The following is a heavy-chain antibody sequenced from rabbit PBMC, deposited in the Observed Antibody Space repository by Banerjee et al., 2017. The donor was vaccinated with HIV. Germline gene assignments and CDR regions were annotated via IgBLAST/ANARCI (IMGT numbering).Heavy chain of an antibody. V-gene: IGHV1S45*01. CDR2: IYAGGSGST. CDR3: ARDNNDFRGYFSL. Sequence: QEQLEESGGDLVKPGASLTLTCTASGFSFSSSYCIGWVRQAPGKGLEWIGTIYAGGSGSTDYASWAKGRFTISKTSSTTVTLQMTSLTAADTATYFCARDNNDFRGYFSLWGQGTLVTVS. J-gene: IGHJ4*01. D-gene: IGHD2-1*01. CDR1: GFSFSSSYC.